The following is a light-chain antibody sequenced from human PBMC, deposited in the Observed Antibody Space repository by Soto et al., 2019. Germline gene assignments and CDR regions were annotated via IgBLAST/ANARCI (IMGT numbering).Light chain of an antibody. CDR1: SSDVGGYNY. CDR3: SSYTSSTTII. J-gene: IGLJ2*01. CDR2: EGT. V-gene: IGLV2-14*01. Sequence: QSALTQPASVSGSPGQSITISCSGTSSDVGGYNYVSWYQQHPGKAPKLMMYEGTNRPSGVSDRFSGSKSGNTASLTISGLQAEAEAEYFCSSYTSSTTIIFGGGTKLTVL.